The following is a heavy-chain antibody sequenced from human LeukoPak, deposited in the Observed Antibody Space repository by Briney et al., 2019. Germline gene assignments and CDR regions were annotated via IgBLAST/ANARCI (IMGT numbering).Heavy chain of an antibody. CDR2: IYYSGST. CDR1: GGSISNYY. D-gene: IGHD6-13*01. Sequence: SETLSLACNVSGGSISNYYWSWIRQPPGKGLEWIGYIYYSGSTNYNPSLKSRLTISVDKSKNQFSLRLSSVTAADTAVYYCARLFEAAVGPGIWWFDPWGQGTLVTVSS. V-gene: IGHV4-59*01. CDR3: ARLFEAAVGPGIWWFDP. J-gene: IGHJ5*02.